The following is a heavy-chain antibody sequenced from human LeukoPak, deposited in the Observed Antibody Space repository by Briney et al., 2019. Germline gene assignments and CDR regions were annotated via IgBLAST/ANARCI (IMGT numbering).Heavy chain of an antibody. D-gene: IGHD3-10*02. J-gene: IGHJ6*04. CDR1: GFTFSSYA. Sequence: GGSLRLSCAASGFTFSSYAMSWVRQAPGKGLEWVSAISGSGGITYYADSVKGRFTISRDNAKNSLYLQMNSLRAEDTAVYYCAELGITMIGGVWGKGTTVTISS. CDR2: ISGSGGIT. CDR3: AELGITMIGGV. V-gene: IGHV3-23*01.